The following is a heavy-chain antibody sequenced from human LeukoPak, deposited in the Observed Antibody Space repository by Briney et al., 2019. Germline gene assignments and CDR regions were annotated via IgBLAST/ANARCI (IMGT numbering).Heavy chain of an antibody. D-gene: IGHD6-19*01. Sequence: SETLSLTCTVSGGSISSYYWSWIRQPPGKGLEWIGYIYYSGSTNYNPSLKSRVTMSVDTSKNQFSLKLSSVTAADTAVYYCARDREVSGWYLTDWFDPWGQGTLVTVSS. CDR2: IYYSGST. CDR1: GGSISSYY. J-gene: IGHJ5*02. V-gene: IGHV4-59*12. CDR3: ARDREVSGWYLTDWFDP.